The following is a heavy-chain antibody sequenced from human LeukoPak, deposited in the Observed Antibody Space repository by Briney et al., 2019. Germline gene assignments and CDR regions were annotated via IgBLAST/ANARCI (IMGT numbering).Heavy chain of an antibody. CDR2: IYYSGST. CDR1: GGSISSYY. V-gene: IGHV4-59*08. J-gene: IGHJ5*02. Sequence: SETLSLTCTVSGGSISSYYWSWIRQPPGKGLEWIGYIYYSGSTNYNPSLKSRVTISVDTSKNQFSLKLSSVTAADTAVYYRARHVRETGIAAANYRVSWFDPWGQGTLVTVSS. D-gene: IGHD6-13*01. CDR3: ARHVRETGIAAANYRVSWFDP.